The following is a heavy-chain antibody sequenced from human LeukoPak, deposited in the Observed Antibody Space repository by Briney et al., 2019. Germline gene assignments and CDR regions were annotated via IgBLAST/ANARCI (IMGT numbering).Heavy chain of an antibody. CDR3: AGSHYDYVWGSYRPFDY. D-gene: IGHD3-16*02. CDR1: GGSNSRGGYS. CDR2: IYHSGST. V-gene: IGHV4-30-2*01. Sequence: SETLSLTCTVSGGSNSRGGYSGSWVRPPPGKGLEWIGSIYHSGSTYYNPSLKSRVTISLDRSKNHFSLNLSSVTAADTAVYYCAGSHYDYVWGSYRPFDYWGQGTLVTVSS. J-gene: IGHJ4*02.